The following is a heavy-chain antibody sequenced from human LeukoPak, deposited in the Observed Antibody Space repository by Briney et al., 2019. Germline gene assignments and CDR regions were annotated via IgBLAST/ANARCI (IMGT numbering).Heavy chain of an antibody. V-gene: IGHV1-46*01. CDR1: GYTFTSYY. CDR3: ARVGSGYYMGFDY. D-gene: IGHD3-22*01. CDR2: INPSGGST. J-gene: IGHJ4*02. Sequence: ASVKVSCKASGYTFTSYYMHWVRQAPGQGLEWMGIINPSGGSTSYAQKFQGRVTMTRDMSTSTVYMELSSVRSEDTAVYYCARVGSGYYMGFDYWGQGTLVTVSS.